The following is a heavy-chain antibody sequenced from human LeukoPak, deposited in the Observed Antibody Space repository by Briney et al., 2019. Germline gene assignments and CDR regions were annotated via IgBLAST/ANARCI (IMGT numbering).Heavy chain of an antibody. D-gene: IGHD1-7*01. V-gene: IGHV4-38-2*02. J-gene: IGHJ5*02. CDR3: ARGVTNYNWFDP. Sequence: SETLSLTCTVSGYSISSGFYRGWIRPPPGKGLEWIGVISHSESTDYNPSLRSRVTISVDTSKNQFSLKLSSVTAADTALYYCARGVTNYNWFDPWGQGTLVTVSS. CDR2: ISHSEST. CDR1: GYSISSGFY.